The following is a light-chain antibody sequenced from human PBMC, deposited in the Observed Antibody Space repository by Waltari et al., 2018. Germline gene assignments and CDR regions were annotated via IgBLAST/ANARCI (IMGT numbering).Light chain of an antibody. CDR3: SSYISSSTLEL. Sequence: QSALTQPASVSGSPGQSITISCTGTSSDVGTYNYVSWYQQHPGKAPKLMIFDVSIRPSGCSNRFSGSKSGNTASRTISGLQAEDEADYYCSSYISSSTLELFGGGTSLTVL. V-gene: IGLV2-14*03. J-gene: IGLJ2*01. CDR1: SSDVGTYNY. CDR2: DVS.